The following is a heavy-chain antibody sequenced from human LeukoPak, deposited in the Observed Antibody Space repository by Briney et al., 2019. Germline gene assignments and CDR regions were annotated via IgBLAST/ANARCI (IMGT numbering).Heavy chain of an antibody. CDR2: IHYSGST. CDR3: ARAEASSSWYRRREPRKDY. Sequence: PSETLSLTCTVSGGSITNYYWTWIRQPPGKGLEWIGYIHYSGSTNYNPSLKSRVTISVDTSKNQFSLKLSSVTAADTAVYYCARAEASSSWYRRREPRKDYWGQGTLVTVSS. CDR1: GGSITNYY. D-gene: IGHD6-13*01. J-gene: IGHJ4*02. V-gene: IGHV4-59*12.